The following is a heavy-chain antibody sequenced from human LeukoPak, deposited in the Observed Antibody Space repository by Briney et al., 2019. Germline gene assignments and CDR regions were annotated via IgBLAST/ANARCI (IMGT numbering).Heavy chain of an antibody. V-gene: IGHV6-1*01. D-gene: IGHD1-26*01. J-gene: IGHJ3*02. Sequence: SQTLSLTCALSGDSVSRNSAAWNWIRQSPSRGLEWLGRTYYTSKGYNDYAVSVKSRITINPDTSKNPFSLQLNSVTPEDTAVYHSARDVQHGILRTKVQAFDIWGQGTMVTVSS. CDR2: TYYTSKGYN. CDR1: GDSVSRNSAA. CDR3: ARDVQHGILRTKVQAFDI.